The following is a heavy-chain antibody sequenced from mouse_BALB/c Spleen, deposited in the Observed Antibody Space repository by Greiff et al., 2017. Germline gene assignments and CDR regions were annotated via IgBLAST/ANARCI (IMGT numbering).Heavy chain of an antibody. D-gene: IGHD1-1*01. J-gene: IGHJ4*01. CDR2: IWGDGST. V-gene: IGHV2-6-7*01. CDR3: ARDGNYYYGSSRYYYAMDY. Sequence: VKVVESGPGLVAPSQSLSITCTVSGFSLTGYGVNWVRQPPGKGLEWLGMIWGDGSTDYNSALKSRLSISKDNSKSQVFLKMNSLQTDDTARYYCARDGNYYYGSSRYYYAMDYWGQGTSVTVSS. CDR1: GFSLTGYG.